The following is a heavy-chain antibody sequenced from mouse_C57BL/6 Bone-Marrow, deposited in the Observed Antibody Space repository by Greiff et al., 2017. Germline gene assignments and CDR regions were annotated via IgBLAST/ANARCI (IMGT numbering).Heavy chain of an antibody. V-gene: IGHV1-18*01. J-gene: IGHJ4*01. CDR1: GYTLTDYN. CDR3: ARRGDYDGVYYYAMDY. CDR2: INPNNGGT. D-gene: IGHD2-4*01. Sequence: EVQLQQSGPELVKPGASVKIPCKASGYTLTDYNMDWVKQSHGKSLEWIGDINPNNGGTIYNQKFKGKATLTVDKSSSTAYMELRSLTSEDTAVYYCARRGDYDGVYYYAMDYWGQGTSVTVSS.